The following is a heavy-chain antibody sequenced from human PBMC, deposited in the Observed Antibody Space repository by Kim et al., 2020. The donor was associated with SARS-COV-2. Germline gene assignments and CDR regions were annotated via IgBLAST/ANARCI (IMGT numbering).Heavy chain of an antibody. D-gene: IGHD3-3*02. CDR2: IKQDENVK. J-gene: IGHJ5*02. V-gene: IGHV3-7*01. Sequence: GGSLRLSCAASGFTFNTNYMIWVRQAPGKGLEWVASIKQDENVKYYLDSVKGRFTISRDNAQNSLYLEMNSLRAEDTAIYYCARGDTISSPPVRFDHWGQGTLVTVSS. CDR3: ARGDTISSPPVRFDH. CDR1: GFTFNTNY.